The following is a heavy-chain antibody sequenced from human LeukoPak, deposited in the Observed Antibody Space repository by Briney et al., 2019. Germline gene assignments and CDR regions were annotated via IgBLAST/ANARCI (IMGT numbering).Heavy chain of an antibody. CDR1: GSTFSSYG. D-gene: IGHD2-2*01. V-gene: IGHV3-33*01. CDR2: IWYDGSNK. J-gene: IGHJ6*02. Sequence: PGRSLRLSCAASGSTFSSYGMHWVRQAPGKGLEWVAVIWYDGSNKYYADSVKGRFTISRDNSKNTLYLQMNSLRAEDTAVYYCARDVPQTYYYYYGMDVWGQGTTVTVSS. CDR3: ARDVPQTYYYYYGMDV.